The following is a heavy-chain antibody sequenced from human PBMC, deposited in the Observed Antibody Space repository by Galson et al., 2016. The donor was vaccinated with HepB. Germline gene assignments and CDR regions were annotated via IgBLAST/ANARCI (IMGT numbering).Heavy chain of an antibody. CDR2: IRSKAYGGTT. V-gene: IGHV3-49*03. CDR3: SRDGLHNWNYWGDVFGY. J-gene: IGHJ4*02. Sequence: SLRLSCAASGFTFGNYAMSWFRQAPGKGLEWVSFIRSKAYGGTTEYAASVKGRFTISRDDSKSIVYLQMDSLKAEDTAVYYCSRDGLHNWNYWGDVFGYWGQGTLVTVSS. D-gene: IGHD1-7*01. CDR1: GFTFGNYA.